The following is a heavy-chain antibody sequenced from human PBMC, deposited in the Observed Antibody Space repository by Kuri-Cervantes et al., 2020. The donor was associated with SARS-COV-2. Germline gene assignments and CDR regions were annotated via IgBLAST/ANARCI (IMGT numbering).Heavy chain of an antibody. J-gene: IGHJ4*02. Sequence: GESLKISCVASGFTFSSYSMNWVRQAPGKGLEWVSSISSSSSYIYYADSVKGRFTISRDNAKNSLYLQMNSLRAEDTAVYYCARELGGGSVWGQGTLVTVSS. CDR3: ARELGGGSV. CDR1: GFTFSSYS. D-gene: IGHD2-15*01. CDR2: ISSSSSYI. V-gene: IGHV3-21*01.